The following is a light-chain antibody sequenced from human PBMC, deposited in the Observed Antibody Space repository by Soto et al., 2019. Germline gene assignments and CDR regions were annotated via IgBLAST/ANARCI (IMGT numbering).Light chain of an antibody. CDR1: SSDVGGYYS. Sequence: SVLTQPPSASGSPGQSVTISCTGSSSDVGGYYSVSWYQQHPGKAPKLIIYEVNKRPSGVPDRFSASKSDNTASLTVSGLQADDEADYYCSSYAGINNLVFGGGTKLTVL. V-gene: IGLV2-8*01. CDR2: EVN. CDR3: SSYAGINNLV. J-gene: IGLJ2*01.